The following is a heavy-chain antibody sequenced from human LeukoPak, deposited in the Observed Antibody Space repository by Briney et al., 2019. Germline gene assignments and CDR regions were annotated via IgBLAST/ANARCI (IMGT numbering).Heavy chain of an antibody. J-gene: IGHJ6*02. CDR3: ARGYYDILTGLYYYYGMDV. Sequence: ASVKVSCKASGYTFTSYAMHWVRQAPGQRLEWMGWINAGNGNTKYSQKFQGRVTITRDTSASTAYMELSSLRPEDTAVYYCARGYYDILTGLYYYYGMDVWGQGTTVTVSS. V-gene: IGHV1-3*01. CDR2: INAGNGNT. CDR1: GYTFTSYA. D-gene: IGHD3-9*01.